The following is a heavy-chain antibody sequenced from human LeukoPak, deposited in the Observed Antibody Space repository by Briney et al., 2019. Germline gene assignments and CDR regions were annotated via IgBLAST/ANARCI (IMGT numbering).Heavy chain of an antibody. CDR3: ARDHKKRFGELFSAFDI. Sequence: SETLSLTCTVSGGSISSYYWSWIRQPAGKGLEWIGRIYTSGSTNYNPSLKSRVTMSVDTSKNQFSLKLSSVTAADTAVYYCARDHKKRFGELFSAFDIWGQGTMVAVSS. J-gene: IGHJ3*02. D-gene: IGHD3-10*01. CDR2: IYTSGST. CDR1: GGSISSYY. V-gene: IGHV4-4*07.